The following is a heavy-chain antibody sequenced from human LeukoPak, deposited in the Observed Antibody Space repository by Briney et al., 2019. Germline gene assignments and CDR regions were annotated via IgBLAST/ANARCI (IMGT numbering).Heavy chain of an antibody. V-gene: IGHV3-30-3*02. Sequence: PGGSLRLSCAASGFTFSSYTMDWVRQAPGKGLEWVARISYAGSNNYYADSVKGRFTISSDNPKNTLYLQMDSLRAEDMAVYYFAQAAHTTYVLGRYYYYAMDVWGQGTTVTVSS. CDR1: GFTFSSYT. CDR2: ISYAGSNN. D-gene: IGHD3-10*01. J-gene: IGHJ6*02. CDR3: AQAAHTTYVLGRYYYYAMDV.